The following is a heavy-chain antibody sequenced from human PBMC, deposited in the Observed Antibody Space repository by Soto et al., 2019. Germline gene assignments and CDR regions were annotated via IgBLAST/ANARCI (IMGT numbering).Heavy chain of an antibody. CDR3: AIYHLELFRFDY. Sequence: QIQLVQSGPEVKKPGASMKISCKAYDFSFTSHGISWVRQAPGQGLEWMGWISLYNGNTNYAQQFQGRVTMTTDTSTSTAYMELRSLRSDDTAMYFCAIYHLELFRFDYWGQGTLVTVSS. CDR2: ISLYNGNT. J-gene: IGHJ4*02. D-gene: IGHD2-2*01. CDR1: DFSFTSHG. V-gene: IGHV1-18*04.